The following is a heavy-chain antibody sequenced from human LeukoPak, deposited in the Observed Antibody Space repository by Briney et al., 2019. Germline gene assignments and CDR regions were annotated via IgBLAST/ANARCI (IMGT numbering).Heavy chain of an antibody. D-gene: IGHD6-13*01. J-gene: IGHJ5*02. CDR3: AKNIVPGGQLVRTWFDP. V-gene: IGHV3-23*01. Sequence: GGSLRLSCAASGFTFSSYAMSWVRQAPGKGLEWVSAISGSGGSTYYADSVKGRFTISRDNSKNTLYLPMNSLRAEDTAVYYRAKNIVPGGQLVRTWFDPWGQGTLVTVSS. CDR1: GFTFSSYA. CDR2: ISGSGGST.